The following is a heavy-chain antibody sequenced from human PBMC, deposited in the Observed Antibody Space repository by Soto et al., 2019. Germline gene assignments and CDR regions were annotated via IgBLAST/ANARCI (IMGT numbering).Heavy chain of an antibody. Sequence: GASVKVSCKASGYTFTSYAMHWVRQAPGQRLEWMGWINTGNGNTKYSQKFQGRVTITRDTSASTAYMELSSLRSEDTSVYYCARDPTPGYSSGWYEGGFDYWGQGTLVTVSS. CDR2: INTGNGNT. D-gene: IGHD6-19*01. J-gene: IGHJ4*02. CDR3: ARDPTPGYSSGWYEGGFDY. V-gene: IGHV1-3*04. CDR1: GYTFTSYA.